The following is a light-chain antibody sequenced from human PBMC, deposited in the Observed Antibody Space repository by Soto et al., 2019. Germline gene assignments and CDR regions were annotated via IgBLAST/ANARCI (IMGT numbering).Light chain of an antibody. CDR1: KLGDKY. J-gene: IGLJ1*01. Sequence: SYELTQPPSVSVSPGQTASITCSGDKLGDKYACWYQQKPGQSPVLVIYQDSKRPSGIPERFSGSHSGNTATLTISGTQAMDEADYYCQAWDSSNYVFGTGTKVTVL. CDR2: QDS. V-gene: IGLV3-1*01. CDR3: QAWDSSNYV.